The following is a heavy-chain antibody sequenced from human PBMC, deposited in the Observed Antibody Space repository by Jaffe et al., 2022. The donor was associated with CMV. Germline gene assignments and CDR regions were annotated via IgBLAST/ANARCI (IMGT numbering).Heavy chain of an antibody. J-gene: IGHJ3*02. CDR1: GGSVSSTGYS. Sequence: QVQLQESGPGLVKPSQTLSLTCTVSGGSVSSTGYSWSWIRQHPGKGLEWIGTIYYSGITYYNPSLKSRVTILVDTSNNQFSLKLSSVTAADTAVYYCARGELLLAASYTNDAFDIWGQGTMVTVSS. D-gene: IGHD2-8*02. V-gene: IGHV4-31*03. CDR3: ARGELLLAASYTNDAFDI. CDR2: IYYSGIT.